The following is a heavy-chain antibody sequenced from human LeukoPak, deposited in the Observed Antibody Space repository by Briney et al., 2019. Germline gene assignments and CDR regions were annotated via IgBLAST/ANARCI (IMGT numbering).Heavy chain of an antibody. CDR2: IWYDGSNK. CDR3: ARGDYDSSGYYLVDY. D-gene: IGHD3-22*01. CDR1: GFTFSSYY. J-gene: IGHJ4*02. V-gene: IGHV3-33*01. Sequence: GGSLRLSCAASGFTFSSYYMHWVRQAPGKGLEWVAVIWYDGSNKYYADSVKGRFTISRDNSKNTLYLQMNSLRAEDTAVYYCARGDYDSSGYYLVDYWGQGTLVTVSS.